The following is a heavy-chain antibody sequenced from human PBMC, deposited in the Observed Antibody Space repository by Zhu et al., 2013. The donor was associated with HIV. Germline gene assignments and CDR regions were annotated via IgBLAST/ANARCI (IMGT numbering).Heavy chain of an antibody. Sequence: VRLVQSGAEVRRPGASVKVSCKASGYTFTSYGISWVRQAPGQGLEWMGWISAYNGNTNYAQKLRGRVTMTTDTSTSTAYMELRSLRSDDTAVYYCARVALGCSSTSCYADYGMDVWGQGTTVTVSS. D-gene: IGHD2-2*01. CDR3: ARVALGCSSTSCYADYGMDV. V-gene: IGHV1-18*01. CDR2: ISAYNGNT. J-gene: IGHJ6*02. CDR1: GYTFTSYG.